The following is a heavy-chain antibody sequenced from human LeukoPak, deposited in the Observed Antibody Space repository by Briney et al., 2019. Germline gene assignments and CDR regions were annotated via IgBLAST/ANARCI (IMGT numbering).Heavy chain of an antibody. D-gene: IGHD2/OR15-2a*01. V-gene: IGHV3-7*01. CDR3: ARENSAFDI. CDR2: IKQDGSEK. Sequence: GGSLRLSCAAPGFTFSSYWMSWVRQAPGKGLEWVANIKQDGSEKYYVDSVKGRFTISRDNAKNSLYLQMNSLRVEDTAVYYCARENSAFDIWGQGTMVTVSS. CDR1: GFTFSSYW. J-gene: IGHJ3*02.